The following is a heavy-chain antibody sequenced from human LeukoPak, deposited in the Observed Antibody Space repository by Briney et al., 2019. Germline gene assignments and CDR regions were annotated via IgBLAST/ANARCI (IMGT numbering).Heavy chain of an antibody. CDR1: GGSISSDAYY. D-gene: IGHD3-22*01. V-gene: IGHV4-61*02. CDR3: ARDWGVYDSSGYRNWLDP. CDR2: IHTSGST. Sequence: PSETLSLTCTVSGGSISSDAYYWTWIRQPAGKGLEWIGRIHTSGSTNYNPSLESRVTISLDTSKSQFSLKLSSVTAADTAVYCCARDWGVYDSSGYRNWLDPWGQGTLVAVSS. J-gene: IGHJ5*02.